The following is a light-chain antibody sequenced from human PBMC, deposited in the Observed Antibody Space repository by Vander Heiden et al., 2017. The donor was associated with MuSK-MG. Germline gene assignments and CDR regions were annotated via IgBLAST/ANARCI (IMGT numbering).Light chain of an antibody. J-gene: IGKJ2*01. CDR2: AAS. CDR1: QSISSY. CDR3: QLCDTTPYT. Sequence: DIEITQSPSSLSASVGDRVTITCRASQSISSYLNSYPQKLGKAPKLLIYAASSLQSAVPSRLSATASGTDFTLTIRTLQPPAFATSYCQLCDTTPYTFGPRTKLEIK. V-gene: IGKV1-39*01.